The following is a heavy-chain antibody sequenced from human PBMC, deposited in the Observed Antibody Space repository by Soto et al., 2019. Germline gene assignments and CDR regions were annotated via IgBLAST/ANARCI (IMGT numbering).Heavy chain of an antibody. Sequence: VQLVESGGGLVKPGGSRRLSCAVSGFSFSNAWMSWVRQAPGKGLEWIGRIKSKTVGGTIDYAAPVKGRFTISRDDSKNTLYLQMNSLKTEDTAKYYCTTAPHYDYVWGSSYWGQGTLVTVSS. CDR2: IKSKTVGGTI. CDR1: GFSFSNAW. D-gene: IGHD3-16*01. J-gene: IGHJ4*02. V-gene: IGHV3-15*01. CDR3: TTAPHYDYVWGSSY.